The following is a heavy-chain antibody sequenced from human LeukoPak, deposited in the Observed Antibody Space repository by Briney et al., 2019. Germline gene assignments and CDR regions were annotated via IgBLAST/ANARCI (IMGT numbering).Heavy chain of an antibody. V-gene: IGHV1-2*02. Sequence: ASVKVSCKASGYTFTGYYMHWVRQAPGQGLEWMGWINPNSGGTNYAQKFQGRVTMTRDTSISTAYMELSRLRSDDTAVYYCARVQYYDILTGLDPWGQGTLVTVSS. J-gene: IGHJ5*02. CDR2: INPNSGGT. D-gene: IGHD3-9*01. CDR1: GYTFTGYY. CDR3: ARVQYYDILTGLDP.